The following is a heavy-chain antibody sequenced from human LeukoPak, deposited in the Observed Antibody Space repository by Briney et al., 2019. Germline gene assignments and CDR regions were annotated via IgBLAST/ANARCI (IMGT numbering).Heavy chain of an antibody. CDR1: GYTFTGYY. CDR3: ARARSLGRFDP. Sequence: ASVKVSCKASGYTFTGYYMHWVRQAPGQGVERMGRINPKSGGTNYAQKFQGRVSMTRDTSRSTAYMELSRLRSDDMAVYYCARARSLGRFDPWGEGTLVTVSS. J-gene: IGHJ5*02. CDR2: INPKSGGT. V-gene: IGHV1-2*06.